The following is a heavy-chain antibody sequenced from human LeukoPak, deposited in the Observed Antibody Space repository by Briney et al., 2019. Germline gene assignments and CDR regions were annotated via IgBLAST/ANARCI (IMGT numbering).Heavy chain of an antibody. CDR2: NSGST. J-gene: IGHJ3*02. V-gene: IGHV4-59*08. CDR1: GDSIGSYF. CDR3: ARGRGYGGNYSRSFDI. D-gene: IGHD1-26*01. Sequence: SETLSLTCTVSGDSIGSYFWSWIRQPPGKGLEWIGYNSGSTNYNPSLKSRVTILLDRSENQFSLKLSSVTAVDTAIYYCARGRGYGGNYSRSFDIWGQGTMVTVSS.